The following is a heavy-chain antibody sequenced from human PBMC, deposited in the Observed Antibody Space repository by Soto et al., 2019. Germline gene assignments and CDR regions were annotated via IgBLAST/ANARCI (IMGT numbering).Heavy chain of an antibody. CDR2: ISAYNGNT. D-gene: IGHD4-17*01. CDR1: GYTFTSYG. CDR3: ASGTVTTKDYYYYYYMDV. Sequence: QVPLVQSGAEVKKPGASVKVSCKASGYTFTSYGISWVRQAPGQGLEWMGWISAYNGNTNYAQKLQGRVTMTTDTSTSTAYMELRSLRSDDTAVYYCASGTVTTKDYYYYYYMDVWGKGTTVTVSS. V-gene: IGHV1-18*01. J-gene: IGHJ6*03.